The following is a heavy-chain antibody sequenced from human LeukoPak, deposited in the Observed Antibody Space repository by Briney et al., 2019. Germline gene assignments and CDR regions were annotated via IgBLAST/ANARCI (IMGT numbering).Heavy chain of an antibody. V-gene: IGHV4-59*01. CDR2: IYYSGST. CDR1: GGSISSYY. J-gene: IGHJ5*02. D-gene: IGHD6-6*01. Sequence: PSETLSLTCTVSGGSISSYYWSWIRQPPGKGLEWIGYIYYSGSTNYNPSLKSRVTISVDTSKNQFSLKLSSVTAADTAVYYCARSRGLRIAYWSDPWGQGTLVTVSS. CDR3: ARSRGLRIAYWSDP.